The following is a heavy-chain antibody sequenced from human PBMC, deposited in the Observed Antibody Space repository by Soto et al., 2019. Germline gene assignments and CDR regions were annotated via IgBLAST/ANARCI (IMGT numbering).Heavy chain of an antibody. CDR1: GDTFNRYT. J-gene: IGHJ4*02. CDR2: VIPILGMS. V-gene: IGHV1-69*02. CDR3: ATNYGSGSTHFDH. D-gene: IGHD3-10*01. Sequence: QVQLVQSEAEVKPPGSSVRVSCTASGDTFNRYTISWVRQAPGQGLEWMGRVIPILGMSNYAQKFQGRVSIMADKSTSTAYMHLSSLRSEDTAMYYCATNYGSGSTHFDHWGQGTLVTVSS.